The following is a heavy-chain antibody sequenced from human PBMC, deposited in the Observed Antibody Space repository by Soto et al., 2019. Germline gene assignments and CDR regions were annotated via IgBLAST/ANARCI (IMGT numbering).Heavy chain of an antibody. CDR2: IWFDGTRA. Sequence: QVQLVESGGGVVQPGRSLRLSCAASGFTFTNYGMHWVRQAPGKGLEWVAVIWFDGTRAYNTDSVKGRFTISRDASKSTVFLEMKSLKDEDTGIYYCAREFPWAVAGTAYFDFWGQGTPVTVSS. J-gene: IGHJ4*02. D-gene: IGHD6-19*01. CDR3: AREFPWAVAGTAYFDF. V-gene: IGHV3-33*01. CDR1: GFTFTNYG.